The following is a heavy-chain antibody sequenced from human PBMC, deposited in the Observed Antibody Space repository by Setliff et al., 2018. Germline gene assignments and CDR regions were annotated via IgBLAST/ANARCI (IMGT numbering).Heavy chain of an antibody. V-gene: IGHV4-4*08. J-gene: IGHJ3*01. CDR1: GGSISSYY. CDR2: IYTSGRT. CDR3: ATLYPWDPDAFDL. D-gene: IGHD3-16*01. Sequence: SETLSLTCTVSGGSISSYYWSWIRQPPGKGLEWIGYIYTSGRTNYSPSLKSRFTISRDKSRNTLYLQMTGLRTDDTALYYCATLYPWDPDAFDLWGQGTMVTVS.